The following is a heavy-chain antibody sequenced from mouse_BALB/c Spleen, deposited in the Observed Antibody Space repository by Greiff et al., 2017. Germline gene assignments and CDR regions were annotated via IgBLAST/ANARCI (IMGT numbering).Heavy chain of an antibody. J-gene: IGHJ3*01. D-gene: IGHD1-1*01. Sequence: DVKLQESGPGLVKPSQSLSLTCSVTGYSITSGYYWNWIRQFPGNKLEWMGYISYDGSNNYNPSLKNRISITRDTSKNQFFLKLNSVTTEDTATYYCARWSSAFAYWGQGTLVTVSA. CDR2: ISYDGSN. CDR3: ARWSSAFAY. CDR1: GYSITSGYY. V-gene: IGHV3-6*02.